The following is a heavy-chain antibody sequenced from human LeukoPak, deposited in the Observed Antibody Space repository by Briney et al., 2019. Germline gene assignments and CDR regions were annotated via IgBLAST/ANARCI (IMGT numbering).Heavy chain of an antibody. J-gene: IGHJ4*02. CDR2: ISGSGGST. CDR3: AKDLGDYVSYFDY. D-gene: IGHD4-17*01. Sequence: GGSLRLSCAASGFTFSSYAMNWVRQAPGKGLEWVSAISGSGGSTYYADSVKGRFTISRDNSKNTLYLQMNSLRAEDTAVYYCAKDLGDYVSYFDYWGQGTLVTVSS. CDR1: GFTFSSYA. V-gene: IGHV3-23*01.